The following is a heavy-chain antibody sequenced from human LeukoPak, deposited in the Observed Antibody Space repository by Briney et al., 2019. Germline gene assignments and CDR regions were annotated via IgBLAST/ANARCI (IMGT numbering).Heavy chain of an antibody. CDR2: IYNGVNT. J-gene: IGHJ5*02. CDR3: ARSRAFNSGAFDP. D-gene: IGHD1-26*01. V-gene: IGHV4-61*01. CDR1: GASVSSASY. Sequence: SETLSLTCTVSGASVSSASYWSWIRQPPGKGVEWIAHIYNGVNTNYNPSLKSRVTISVDTSKNQFSLRLNSVTAADTAVYYCARSRAFNSGAFDPWGQGGLVTVSS.